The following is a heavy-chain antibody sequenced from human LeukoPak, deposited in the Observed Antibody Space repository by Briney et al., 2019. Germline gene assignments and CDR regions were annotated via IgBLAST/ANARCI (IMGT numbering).Heavy chain of an antibody. CDR3: AGAYCGGDCYSVDDAFDI. Sequence: PGRSLRLSCAASGFTFSSYAMHWVRQAPGKGLEWVAVISYDGSNKYYADSVKGRFTISRENSKNTLYLQMNSLRAEDTAVYYCAGAYCGGDCYSVDDAFDIWGQGTMVTVSS. V-gene: IGHV3-30*04. CDR1: GFTFSSYA. J-gene: IGHJ3*02. CDR2: ISYDGSNK. D-gene: IGHD2-21*02.